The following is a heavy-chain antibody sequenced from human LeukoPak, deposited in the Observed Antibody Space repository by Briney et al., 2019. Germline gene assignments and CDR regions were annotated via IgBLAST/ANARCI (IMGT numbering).Heavy chain of an antibody. Sequence: SETLSLTCAVSVGSISSGGYSWSWIRQPPGKGLEWIGYIYHSGSTSYNPSLKSRVTILIDTPKNQFSLKLSSVTAADTAVYFCARGVYYYGSGSYRNVLWWFDPWGQGTLVTVSS. D-gene: IGHD3-10*01. J-gene: IGHJ5*02. CDR2: IYHSGST. CDR1: VGSISSGGYS. V-gene: IGHV4-30-2*01. CDR3: ARGVYYYGSGSYRNVLWWFDP.